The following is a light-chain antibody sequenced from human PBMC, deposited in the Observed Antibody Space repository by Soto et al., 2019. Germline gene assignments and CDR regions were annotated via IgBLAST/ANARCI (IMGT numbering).Light chain of an antibody. V-gene: IGLV2-11*01. CDR2: DVL. CDR3: CSYAGSYTYV. Sequence: QSVLXQPRSVSGSPGQSVTISCTGTNSDVGGYNYVSWYQHHPGKAPKLMIYDVLKRPSGVPDRFSGSKSGNTASLTISGLQAEDEADYYCCSYAGSYTYVFGTGTKVTVL. CDR1: NSDVGGYNY. J-gene: IGLJ1*01.